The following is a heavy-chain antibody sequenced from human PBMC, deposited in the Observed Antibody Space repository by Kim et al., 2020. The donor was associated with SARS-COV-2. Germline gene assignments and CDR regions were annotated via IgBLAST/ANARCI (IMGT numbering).Heavy chain of an antibody. CDR2: IFRTGRT. J-gene: IGHJ6*02. D-gene: IGHD2-15*01. CDR3: AREYSDHYPSGMDD. CDR1: GGSISNHF. Sequence: SETLSLTCTVTGGSISNHFCGWIRQPPGKGLEWIGRIFRTGRTDHNPSPKSRVALSIDTSTNQFYLNLSSVTAADRAGYYCAREYSDHYPSGMDDWC. V-gene: IGHV4-4*07.